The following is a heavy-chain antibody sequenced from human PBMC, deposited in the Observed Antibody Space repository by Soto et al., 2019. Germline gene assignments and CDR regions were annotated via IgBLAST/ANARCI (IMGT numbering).Heavy chain of an antibody. CDR2: ISYDGSNK. J-gene: IGHJ6*02. V-gene: IGHV3-30*04. Sequence: QVQLVESGGGVVQPGRSLRLSCAASGFTFSSYAMHWVRQAPGKGLEWVAVISYDGSNKYYADSVKGRFTISRDNSKNTLYLQMNSLRAEDTAVYYCAKDNTGGYSYGRYYYGMDVWGQGTTVTVSS. CDR3: AKDNTGGYSYGRYYYGMDV. D-gene: IGHD5-18*01. CDR1: GFTFSSYA.